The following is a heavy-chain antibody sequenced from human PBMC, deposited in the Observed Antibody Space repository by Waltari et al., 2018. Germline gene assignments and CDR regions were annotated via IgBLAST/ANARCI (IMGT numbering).Heavy chain of an antibody. V-gene: IGHV4-34*01. CDR3: ARGIAAAGLFYYYYGMDV. CDR2: IKHRGRT. D-gene: IGHD6-13*01. J-gene: IGHJ6*02. Sequence: QVQLQQWGAGLLKPSETLSLTCAVYGGSFSGYYWSWIRQPPGKGLEWIGEIKHRGRTSYDPSLKSRVTISVDTSKNQFSLKLSSVTAADTAVYYCARGIAAAGLFYYYYGMDVWGQGTTVTVSS. CDR1: GGSFSGYY.